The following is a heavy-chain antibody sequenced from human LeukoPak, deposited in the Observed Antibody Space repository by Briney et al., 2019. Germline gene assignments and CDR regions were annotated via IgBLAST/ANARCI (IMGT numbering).Heavy chain of an antibody. CDR1: GDSISSYY. J-gene: IGHJ4*02. CDR2: IHHSGST. CDR3: AREARGDYYDSSGYPYYFDY. D-gene: IGHD3-22*01. V-gene: IGHV4-34*01. Sequence: SETLSLTCTVSGDSISSYYWSWIRQPPGKGLECIGEIHHSGSTNYNPSLKSRVTLSVDTSKNQFSLKLSSVTAADTAVYYCAREARGDYYDSSGYPYYFDYWGQGTLVTVSS.